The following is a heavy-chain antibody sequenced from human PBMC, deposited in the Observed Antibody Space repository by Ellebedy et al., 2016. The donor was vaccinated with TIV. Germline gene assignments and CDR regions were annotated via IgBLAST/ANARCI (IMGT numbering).Heavy chain of an antibody. D-gene: IGHD3-10*02. J-gene: IGHJ4*02. V-gene: IGHV3-23*01. CDR2: LNANGVVI. CDR3: ASSRYHYYVGNTIFAY. CDR1: GFTFSSYA. Sequence: GESLKISCAASGFTFSSYAASWVRQAPGKGLEWVAGLNANGVVIAYADSVKGRSTISRDNSKNTLYLQMNGLRPEDTAVYYCASSRYHYYVGNTIFAYWGQGTLVTVSS.